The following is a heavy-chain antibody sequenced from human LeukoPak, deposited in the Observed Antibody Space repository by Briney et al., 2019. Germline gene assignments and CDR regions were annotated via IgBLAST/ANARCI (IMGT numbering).Heavy chain of an antibody. Sequence: GGSLRLSCAASGFTVSSNYMSWVRQAPGKGLEWVSVIYSGGSTYYADSVKGRFTISTDNSKNTLYLQMNSLRAEDTAVYYCARSYDSSGYPFDYWGQGTLVTVSS. CDR2: IYSGGST. D-gene: IGHD3-22*01. J-gene: IGHJ4*02. V-gene: IGHV3-66*02. CDR3: ARSYDSSGYPFDY. CDR1: GFTVSSNY.